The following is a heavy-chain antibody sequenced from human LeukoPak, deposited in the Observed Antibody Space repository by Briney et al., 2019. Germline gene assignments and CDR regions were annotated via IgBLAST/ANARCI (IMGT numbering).Heavy chain of an antibody. J-gene: IGHJ6*03. D-gene: IGHD3-22*01. V-gene: IGHV1-8*03. CDR3: ARAYDSSGYLKMNYYYYMDV. CDR2: MNPNSGNT. Sequence: GASVKVSCKASGYTFTSYDINWVRQATGQGLEWMGWMNPNSGNTGYAQKFQGRVTITRNTSISTAYMELSSLRSEDTAVYYCARAYDSSGYLKMNYYYYMDVWGKGTTVTVSS. CDR1: GYTFTSYD.